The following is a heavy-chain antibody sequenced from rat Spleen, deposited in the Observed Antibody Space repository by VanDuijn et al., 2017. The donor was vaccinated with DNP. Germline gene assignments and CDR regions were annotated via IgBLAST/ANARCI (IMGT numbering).Heavy chain of an antibody. CDR3: ARGLNYGGYIYSWYFDF. Sequence: EVQLQESGPGLVKPSQSLSLTCSVTGYSITSNYWGWIRKFPGNKMEWMGYISYSGSTGYNPSLKSRISVTRDTSQNQFFLQLNSVTAEDTATYYCARGLNYGGYIYSWYFDFWGPGTMVTVSS. CDR1: GYSITSNY. D-gene: IGHD1-11*01. J-gene: IGHJ1*01. V-gene: IGHV3-1*01. CDR2: ISYSGST.